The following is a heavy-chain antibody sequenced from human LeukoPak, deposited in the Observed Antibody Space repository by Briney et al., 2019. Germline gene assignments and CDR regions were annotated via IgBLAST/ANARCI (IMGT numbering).Heavy chain of an antibody. D-gene: IGHD5-12*01. J-gene: IGHJ4*02. CDR1: GYTFTDYY. CDR3: ARDMGRYSGYDYDY. CDR2: IHPNTGAT. Sequence: ASVKVSCKTSGYTFTDYYLHWGRQAPGQGLEWVGWIHPNTGATHHAQKFQGRLTMTRDTSISTVYMELTRLRSDDTAVYYCARDMGRYSGYDYDYWGQGTLVTASS. V-gene: IGHV1-2*02.